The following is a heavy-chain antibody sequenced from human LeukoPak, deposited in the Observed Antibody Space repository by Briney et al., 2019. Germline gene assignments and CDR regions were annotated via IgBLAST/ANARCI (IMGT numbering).Heavy chain of an antibody. CDR1: GFTFSHYS. V-gene: IGHV3-21*01. J-gene: IGHJ6*03. CDR3: ARVMMGATVTTFHYYCMDV. CDR2: ITSSSSHI. D-gene: IGHD4-11*01. Sequence: GGPLRLSCAACGFTFSHYSIDWVRQAPGKGLERVASITSSSSHIYYADSVKGRFTISRDNAKNEVYLQMNSLRGEDTAIYYCARVMMGATVTTFHYYCMDVWGVGTTVTVSS.